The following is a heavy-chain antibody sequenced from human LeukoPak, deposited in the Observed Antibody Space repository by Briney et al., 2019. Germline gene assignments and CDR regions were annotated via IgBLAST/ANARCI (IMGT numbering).Heavy chain of an antibody. CDR2: ISSSSSYI. D-gene: IGHD1-20*01. J-gene: IGHJ4*02. V-gene: IGHV3-21*04. CDR1: GFTFSTYS. CDR3: ANNWNLDY. Sequence: SGGSLRLSCAASGFTFSTYSMNWVRQAPGKGLEWVSSISSSSSYIYYADSVKGRFTISRDNAKNSLSLQMNSLRAEDTAVYYCANNWNLDYWGQGTLVTVSS.